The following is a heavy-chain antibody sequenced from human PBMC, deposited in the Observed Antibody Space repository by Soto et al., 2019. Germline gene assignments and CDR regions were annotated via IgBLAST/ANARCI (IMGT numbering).Heavy chain of an antibody. CDR1: GGSISSGDYY. J-gene: IGHJ4*02. CDR2: IYYSGST. Sequence: SETLSLTCTVSGGSISSGDYYWSWIRQPPGKGLEWIGYIYYSGSTYYNPSLKSRVTISVDTSKNQFSLKLSSVTAADTAVYYCARGNYDSSGYYFFDYWGQGTLVTVSS. CDR3: ARGNYDSSGYYFFDY. D-gene: IGHD3-22*01. V-gene: IGHV4-30-4*01.